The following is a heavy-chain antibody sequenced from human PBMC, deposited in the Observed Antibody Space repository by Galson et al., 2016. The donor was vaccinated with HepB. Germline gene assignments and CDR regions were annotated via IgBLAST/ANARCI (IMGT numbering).Heavy chain of an antibody. CDR3: ARGTAKAPYYYDTTGIQN. D-gene: IGHD3-22*01. J-gene: IGHJ4*02. CDR1: GYTFTSYG. V-gene: IGHV1-18*01. Sequence: SVKVSCKASGYTFTSYGISWVRQAPAQGLEWMGWISTYNGNTNYAQNFQGRVTITADESTSTAYMELSSRRYDDTDVYFCARGTAKAPYYYDTTGIQNWGQGTRLTVSS. CDR2: ISTYNGNT.